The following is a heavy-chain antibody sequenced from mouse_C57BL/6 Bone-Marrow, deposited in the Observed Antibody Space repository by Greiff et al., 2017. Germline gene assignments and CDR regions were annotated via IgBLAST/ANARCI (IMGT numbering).Heavy chain of an antibody. D-gene: IGHD1-1*01. CDR1: GYTFTSYW. V-gene: IGHV1-7*01. Sequence: QVHVKQSGAELAKPGASVKLSCKASGYTFTSYWMHWVKQRPGQGLEWIGYINPSSGYNKYNQKFKDKDTLTADKSSSTAYMQLSSLTYEDSAVYYCASPNYYGSAMDYWGQGTSVTVSS. J-gene: IGHJ4*01. CDR2: INPSSGYN. CDR3: ASPNYYGSAMDY.